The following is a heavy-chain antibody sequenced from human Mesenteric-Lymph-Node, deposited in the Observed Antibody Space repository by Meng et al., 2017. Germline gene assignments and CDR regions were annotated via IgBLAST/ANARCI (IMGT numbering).Heavy chain of an antibody. D-gene: IGHD1-14*01. V-gene: IGHV3-23*01. Sequence: GESLKIFCAASGFTFINFAMSWVRQAPGKGLEWVSAISGSGYSTYYADSVKGRFPISRENFKNTLYLQLNSLRADDTAIYFCVKDAPGVPGDSTNYYYLGMDVWGQGTTVTVSS. J-gene: IGHJ6*02. CDR2: ISGSGYST. CDR3: VKDAPGVPGDSTNYYYLGMDV. CDR1: GFTFINFA.